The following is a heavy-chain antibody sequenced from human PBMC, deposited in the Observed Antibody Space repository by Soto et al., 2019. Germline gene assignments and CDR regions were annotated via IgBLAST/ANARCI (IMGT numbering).Heavy chain of an antibody. CDR1: GGYFSGYY. V-gene: IGHV4-34*01. D-gene: IGHD2-2*01. J-gene: IGHJ5*02. CDR3: ASARVPAAMGWFDP. Sequence: SETLSLTCAVDGGYFSGYYLSWIRQTPGKGLEWIGEINHSGSTNYNPSLKSRVTISVDTSKNQFSLKLSSVTAADTAVYYCASARVPAAMGWFDPWGQGTLVTVSS. CDR2: INHSGST.